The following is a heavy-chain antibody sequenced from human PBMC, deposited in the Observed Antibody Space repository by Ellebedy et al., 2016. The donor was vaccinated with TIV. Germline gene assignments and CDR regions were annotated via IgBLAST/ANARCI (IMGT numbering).Heavy chain of an antibody. CDR3: ATETGYSTDAWDDAFDL. V-gene: IGHV3-15*01. CDR2: FRSRLDGGTT. CDR1: AFILSNAW. J-gene: IGHJ3*01. Sequence: GGSLRLSCAGSAFILSNAWLNWVRQCPGKRLEWARLFRSRLDGGTTDYAAPVKGRFTISRDDSKNTLFLQMNSLRAEDTAVYYCATETGYSTDAWDDAFDLWGQGTMVTVSS. D-gene: IGHD1-26*01.